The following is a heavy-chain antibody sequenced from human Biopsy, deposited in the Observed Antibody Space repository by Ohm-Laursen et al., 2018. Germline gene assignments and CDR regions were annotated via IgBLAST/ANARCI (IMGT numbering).Heavy chain of an antibody. V-gene: IGHV4-59*01. Sequence: SETLSLTCTVSGDSISSYYWSWIRQPPGKGLQRIGYVYYTGSTDYNPSLQSRVTISVDTSKNHFSLRLRSVTSADTAIYYCARDRGYYSDRAVPGYFDLGGRGTLVTVSS. J-gene: IGHJ2*01. CDR1: GDSISSYY. CDR3: ARDRGYYSDRAVPGYFDL. CDR2: VYYTGST. D-gene: IGHD3-22*01.